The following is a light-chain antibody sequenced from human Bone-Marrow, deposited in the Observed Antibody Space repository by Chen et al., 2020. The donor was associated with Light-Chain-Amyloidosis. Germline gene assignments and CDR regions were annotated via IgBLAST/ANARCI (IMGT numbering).Light chain of an antibody. J-gene: IGLJ3*02. CDR3: QVWDRSSDRPV. CDR2: DDS. CDR1: NIGSTS. V-gene: IGLV3-21*02. Sequence: SYVLTQPSSVSVAPGQTPTNACGGNNIGSTSVHWYQQQPGQAPLLVVYDDSDRPSGIPERLSGSNYGNTATLTISRVEAGDEADYYCQVWDRSSDRPVFGGGAKLTVL.